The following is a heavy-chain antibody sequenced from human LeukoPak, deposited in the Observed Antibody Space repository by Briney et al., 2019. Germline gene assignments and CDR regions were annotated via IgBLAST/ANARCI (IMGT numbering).Heavy chain of an antibody. V-gene: IGHV3-21*06. Sequence: GGSLRLSCAASGFSLSSYSMDWIRQAPGKGLEWVSSISTDNSYRHYADSVKGRFTISRDNPKNSLYLQMNTLRAEDTAVYYCARDVSLDFWGQGTLVTVSS. CDR3: ARDVSLDF. CDR2: ISTDNSYR. J-gene: IGHJ4*02. CDR1: GFSLSSYS.